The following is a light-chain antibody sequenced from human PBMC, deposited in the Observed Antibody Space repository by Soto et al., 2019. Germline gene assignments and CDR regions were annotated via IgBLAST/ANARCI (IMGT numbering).Light chain of an antibody. CDR2: GAS. J-gene: IGKJ3*01. CDR3: QRYGRSPFT. CDR1: QSVSSNY. V-gene: IGKV3-20*01. Sequence: EIVMTQSPDTLSLSPGETATLSCRASQSVSSNYVAWFHQKPGQAPRLLIYGASSRATGIPDRFSASGSGTDFTLTISRLEPEDFAVYYCQRYGRSPFTFGPGTKVDIK.